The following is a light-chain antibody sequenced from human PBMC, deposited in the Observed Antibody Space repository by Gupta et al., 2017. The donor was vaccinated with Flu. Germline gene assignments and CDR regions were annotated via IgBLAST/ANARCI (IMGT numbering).Light chain of an antibody. V-gene: IGKV2-28*01. J-gene: IGKJ1*01. CDR3: MQDLQTWT. Sequence: DIVMTQSPLSLPVTPGEPASISCRSSQSLLHSNGYNYLDWYLQKPGQSPQLLIYLGSNRASGVPDRFSGSGSGTDFTLKISRGEDEDVGVYYCMQDLQTWTFGQGTKVEIK. CDR1: QSLLHSNGYNY. CDR2: LGS.